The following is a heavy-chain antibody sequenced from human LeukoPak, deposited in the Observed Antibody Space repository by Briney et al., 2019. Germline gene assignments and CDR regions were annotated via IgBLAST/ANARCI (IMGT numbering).Heavy chain of an antibody. CDR3: ARSPSLGYCSSTSCYWDYYYGMDV. D-gene: IGHD2-2*01. V-gene: IGHV3-7*01. J-gene: IGHJ6*02. CDR1: GFTFSSYW. CDR2: IKQDGSEK. Sequence: GGSLRLSCAASGFTFSSYWMSWVRQAPGKGLEWVANIKQDGSEKYYVDSVKGRFTISRDNAKNSLYLQMNSLRAEDTAVYYCARSPSLGYCSSTSCYWDYYYGMDVWGQGTTVIVSS.